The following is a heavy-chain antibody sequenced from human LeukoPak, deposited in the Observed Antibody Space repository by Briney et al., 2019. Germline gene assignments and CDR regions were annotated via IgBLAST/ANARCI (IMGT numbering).Heavy chain of an antibody. CDR1: GGSISSSSYY. Sequence: SETLSLTCTVSGGSISSSSYYWGWIRQPPGKGLEWIGSIYYSGSTYYNPSLKSRVTISVDTSKHQFSLKLSSVTAADTAVYYCARDASLYHIAVAGRRGYFDYWGQGTLVTVSS. CDR2: IYYSGST. V-gene: IGHV4-39*02. D-gene: IGHD6-13*01. CDR3: ARDASLYHIAVAGRRGYFDY. J-gene: IGHJ4*02.